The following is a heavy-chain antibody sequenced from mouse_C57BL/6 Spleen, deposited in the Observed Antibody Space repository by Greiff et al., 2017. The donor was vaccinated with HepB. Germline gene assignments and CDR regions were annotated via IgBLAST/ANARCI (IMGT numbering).Heavy chain of an antibody. CDR1: GYSITSGYY. D-gene: IGHD2-4*01. J-gene: IGHJ4*01. CDR2: ISYDGSN. CDR3: ARIYYDYDGGMDY. Sequence: VQLKESGPGLVKPSQSLSLTCSVTGYSITSGYYWNWIRQFPGNKLEWMGYISYDGSNNYNPSLKNRISITRDTSKNQFFLKLNSVTTEDTATYYCARIYYDYDGGMDYWGQGTSVTVSS. V-gene: IGHV3-6*01.